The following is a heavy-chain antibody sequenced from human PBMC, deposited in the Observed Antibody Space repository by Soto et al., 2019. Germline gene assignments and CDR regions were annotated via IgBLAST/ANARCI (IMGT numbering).Heavy chain of an antibody. CDR3: AKGAAMPHYYYYYYMDV. CDR1: GFTFSSYG. Sequence: QVQLVESGGGVVQPGRSLRLSCAASGFTFSSYGMHWVRQAPGKGLEWVAVISYDGSNKYYADSVKGRFTISRDNSKNTLYLQMNSLRAEDTAVYYCAKGAAMPHYYYYYYMDVWGKGTTVTVSS. D-gene: IGHD2-2*01. CDR2: ISYDGSNK. J-gene: IGHJ6*03. V-gene: IGHV3-30*18.